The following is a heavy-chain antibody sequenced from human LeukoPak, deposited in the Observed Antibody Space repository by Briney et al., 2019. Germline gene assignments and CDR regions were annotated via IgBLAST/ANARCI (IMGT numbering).Heavy chain of an antibody. CDR3: ARGSAEFDY. J-gene: IGHJ4*02. Sequence: DSLKGRFTISRDNAQNVLYLQMNNLRAEDTAVYYCARGSAEFDYWGQGTLVTVSS. V-gene: IGHV3-21*01.